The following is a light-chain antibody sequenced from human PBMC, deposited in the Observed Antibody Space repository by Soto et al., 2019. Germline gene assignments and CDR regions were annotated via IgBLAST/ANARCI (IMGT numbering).Light chain of an antibody. CDR3: QQYHTSSIT. J-gene: IGKJ5*01. Sequence: DLQMTQSPSTLSASVGDRVTITCRASQTISNWLAWYQQKPGKAPTLLIYDASTLERGVPSRFSGTGSGTEFTISIDSLQPDDFATYYCQQYHTSSITFGQGTRLEIK. CDR2: DAS. V-gene: IGKV1-5*01. CDR1: QTISNW.